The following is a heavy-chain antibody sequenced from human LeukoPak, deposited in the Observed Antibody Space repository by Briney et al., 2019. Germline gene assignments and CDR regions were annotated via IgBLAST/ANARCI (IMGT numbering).Heavy chain of an antibody. CDR3: ARSSTADSSGYYPFDY. CDR2: IYYSGST. Sequence: SETLSLTCTVSGGSISSYYWSWIRQPPGKGLEWIGYIYYSGSTNYNPSLKSRVTISVDTSKDQFSLKLSSVTAADTAVYYCARSSTADSSGYYPFDYWGQGTLVTVSS. D-gene: IGHD3-22*01. V-gene: IGHV4-59*01. CDR1: GGSISSYY. J-gene: IGHJ4*02.